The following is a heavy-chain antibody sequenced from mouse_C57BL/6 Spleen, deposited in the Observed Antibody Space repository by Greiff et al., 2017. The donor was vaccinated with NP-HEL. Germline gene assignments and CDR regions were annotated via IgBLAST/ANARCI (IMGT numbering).Heavy chain of an antibody. J-gene: IGHJ2*01. CDR2: IYPRSGNT. CDR1: GYTFTSYG. V-gene: IGHV1-81*01. Sequence: QVQLQQSGAELARPGASVKLSCKASGYTFTSYGISWVKQRTGQGLEWIGEIYPRSGNTYYNEKFKGKATLTADKSSSTAYMQLRSLPSEDSAVYFCARFEGSSGYTWCFGCWGQGTTLTASS. CDR3: ARFEGSSGYTWCFGC. D-gene: IGHD3-2*02.